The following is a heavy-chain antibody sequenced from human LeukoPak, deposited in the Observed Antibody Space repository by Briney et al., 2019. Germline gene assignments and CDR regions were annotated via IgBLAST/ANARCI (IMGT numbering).Heavy chain of an antibody. Sequence: KPSETLSLTCTVSGGSISSYYWSWIRQPPGKGLEWIEYIYYSGSTNYNPSLKSRVTISVDTSKNQFSLKLSSVTAADTAVYYCARGSVVAATHNWFDPWGQGTLVTVSS. D-gene: IGHD2-15*01. V-gene: IGHV4-59*01. CDR2: IYYSGST. J-gene: IGHJ5*02. CDR1: GGSISSYY. CDR3: ARGSVVAATHNWFDP.